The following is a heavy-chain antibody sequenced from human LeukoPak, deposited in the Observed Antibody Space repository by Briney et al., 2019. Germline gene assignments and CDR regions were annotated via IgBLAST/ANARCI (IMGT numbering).Heavy chain of an antibody. CDR3: ARAPPHYEFEYYYYMDV. Sequence: PGGSLRLSCAASGFTFSSYEMNWVRQAPGKGLEWVSYISSSGSTIYYADSVKGRFTISRDNSKNTLYLQMNSLRAEDTAVYYCARAPPHYEFEYYYYMDVWGKGTTVTVSS. J-gene: IGHJ6*03. CDR1: GFTFSSYE. V-gene: IGHV3-48*03. D-gene: IGHD3-22*01. CDR2: ISSSGSTI.